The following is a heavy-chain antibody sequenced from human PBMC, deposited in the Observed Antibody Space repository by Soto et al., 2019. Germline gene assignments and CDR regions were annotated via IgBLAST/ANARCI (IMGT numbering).Heavy chain of an antibody. V-gene: IGHV3-30*18. CDR3: AKDWRHNYATDAFDI. J-gene: IGHJ3*02. Sequence: PGGSLRLSCAASRFTFSTYGMHWVRQAPGKGLEWVAVISYDGSEKYYAESVKGRFTISRDNSKNTLYLQMNSLRTEDTAVYYCAKDWRHNYATDAFDIWGQGTMVTVPS. CDR2: ISYDGSEK. D-gene: IGHD2-2*01. CDR1: RFTFSTYG.